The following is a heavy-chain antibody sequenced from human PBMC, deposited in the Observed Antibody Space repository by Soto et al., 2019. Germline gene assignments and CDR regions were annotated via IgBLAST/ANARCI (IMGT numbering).Heavy chain of an antibody. V-gene: IGHV4-59*08. CDR3: AKRDHYDDSTFSPLFDH. D-gene: IGHD3-22*01. J-gene: IGHJ4*02. Sequence: SETLSLTCTVSGDSSNSYYWSWIRQPPGKEMEWIGYVSHIWGSAYNPSLQSRVAISLDTSKSQFSLEPTSVIATDTAVYYCAKRDHYDDSTFSPLFDHWGPGTLVTVS. CDR2: VSHIWGS. CDR1: GDSSNSYY.